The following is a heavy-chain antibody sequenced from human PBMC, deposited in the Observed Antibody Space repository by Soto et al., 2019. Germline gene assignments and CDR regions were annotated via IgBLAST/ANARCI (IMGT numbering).Heavy chain of an antibody. V-gene: IGHV4-28*01. D-gene: IGHD3-16*01. CDR1: GYSISSSNW. Sequence: SETLSLTCAVSGYSISSSNWWGWIRQPPGKGLEWIGYIYYSGSTYYNPSLKSRVTMSVDTSKNKFSLKLSSVTAVDTAVYYCARNVGDEFLGFDYWGQGTLVTVS. CDR2: IYYSGST. J-gene: IGHJ4*02. CDR3: ARNVGDEFLGFDY.